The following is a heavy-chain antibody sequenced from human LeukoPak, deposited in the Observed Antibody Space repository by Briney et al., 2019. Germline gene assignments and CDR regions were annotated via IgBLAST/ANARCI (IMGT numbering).Heavy chain of an antibody. CDR2: IRSAARGGTT. CDR1: GFTFSDVW. CDR3: SEGLDY. V-gene: IGHV3-15*01. Sequence: GGSLRLSCAAYGFTFSDVWMRWVRPAPGKGLEWVARIRSAARGGTTEYAAPVKGRLTISSDDSKITLDLQMYSLTTEDTAVYYCSEGLDYWGQGTLVTVSS. J-gene: IGHJ4*02.